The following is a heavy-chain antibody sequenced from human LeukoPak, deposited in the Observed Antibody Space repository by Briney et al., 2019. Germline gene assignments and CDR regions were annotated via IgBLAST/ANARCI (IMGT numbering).Heavy chain of an antibody. Sequence: NPSETLSLTCTVSGGSISSSSYYWGWIRQPPGKGLEWIGSIYYSGSIYSNPSLKSRVTISVDTSKNQFSLKLSSVTAADTAVYYCARHNLPSVVAPSFDYWGQGTLVTVSS. J-gene: IGHJ4*02. CDR1: GGSISSSSYY. D-gene: IGHD4-23*01. CDR2: IYYSGSI. V-gene: IGHV4-39*01. CDR3: ARHNLPSVVAPSFDY.